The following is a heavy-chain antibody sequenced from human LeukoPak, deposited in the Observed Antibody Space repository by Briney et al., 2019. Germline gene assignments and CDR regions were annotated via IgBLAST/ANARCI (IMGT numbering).Heavy chain of an antibody. J-gene: IGHJ4*02. D-gene: IGHD2-2*01. CDR3: ARVRGYCSSTSCHEFDY. CDR2: ISSSSSYI. CDR1: GFTFSSYS. V-gene: IGHV3-21*01. Sequence: PGGSLRLSCAASGFTFSSYSMNWVRQAPGKGLEWVSSISSSSSYIYYADSVKGRFTISRDNAKNSLYLQMNSLRAEDTAVYYCARVRGYCSSTSCHEFDYWGQGTLVTVSS.